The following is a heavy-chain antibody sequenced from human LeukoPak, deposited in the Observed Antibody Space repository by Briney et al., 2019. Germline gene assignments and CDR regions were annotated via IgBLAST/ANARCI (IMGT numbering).Heavy chain of an antibody. V-gene: IGHV3-7*03. Sequence: QPGGSLRVSCAASGFTFSRYWMSWVRQAPGKGLEWVANIKQDGSEKYYVDSVKGRFTISRDNAKNSLYLQMNSLRAEDTAVYYCARYSGSYEVNYYYYYGMDVWGQGTTVTVSS. CDR1: GFTFSRYW. D-gene: IGHD1-26*01. CDR3: ARYSGSYEVNYYYYYGMDV. J-gene: IGHJ6*02. CDR2: IKQDGSEK.